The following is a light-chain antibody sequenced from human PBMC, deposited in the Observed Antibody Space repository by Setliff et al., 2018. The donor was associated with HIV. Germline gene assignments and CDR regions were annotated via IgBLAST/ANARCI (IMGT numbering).Light chain of an antibody. CDR2: EVS. Sequence: QSALAQPASVSGSPGQSITISCTATTSDVGTYNLVSWFQQHPGKAPKLIIFEVSKRPSGVSNRFSGSKSGNTASLTISGLQAEDEADYYCSSYARSTTFLFGGGTKVTVL. CDR1: TSDVGTYNL. J-gene: IGLJ2*01. CDR3: SSYARSTTFL. V-gene: IGLV2-23*02.